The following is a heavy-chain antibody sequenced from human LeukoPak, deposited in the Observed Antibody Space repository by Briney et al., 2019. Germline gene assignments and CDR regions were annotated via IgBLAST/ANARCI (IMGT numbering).Heavy chain of an antibody. J-gene: IGHJ4*02. D-gene: IGHD3-10*01. CDR2: TYYTGST. CDR1: GGSLRSGDYY. CDR3: ARASMIRVPFDF. V-gene: IGHV4-30-4*01. Sequence: SETLSLTCTVSGGSLRSGDYYWSWIRQPPGKGLELIGYTYYTGSTYYSPSLRSRVTISEDTSQNQFSLKLTSVTAADTAVYYCARASMIRVPFDFWGQGTLVTVSS.